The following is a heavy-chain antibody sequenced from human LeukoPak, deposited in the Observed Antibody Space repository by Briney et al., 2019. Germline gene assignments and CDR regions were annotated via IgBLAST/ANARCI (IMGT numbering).Heavy chain of an antibody. J-gene: IGHJ5*02. CDR2: INHSGST. D-gene: IGHD3-16*01. Sequence: SETLSLTCAVYGGSFSGYYWSWIRQPTGKGLEWIGEINHSGSTNYNPSLKSRVTISVDTSKNQFSLKLSSVTAADTAVYYCARRSSHDDWFDPWGQGTLVTVSS. CDR1: GGSFSGYY. CDR3: ARRSSHDDWFDP. V-gene: IGHV4-34*01.